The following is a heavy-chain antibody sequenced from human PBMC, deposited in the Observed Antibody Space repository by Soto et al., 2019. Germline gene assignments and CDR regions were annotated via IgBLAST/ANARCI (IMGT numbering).Heavy chain of an antibody. V-gene: IGHV1-69*01. Sequence: QVQLVQSGAEVKKPGASVKVSCKASGGTFSSYAISWVRQAPGQGLEWMGGIIPIFGTANYAQKFQGRVTITADEATSTAYMELSSLRSEDTAVYYCARTELITMIVVRGSGWFDPWGQGPLVTVSS. CDR3: ARTELITMIVVRGSGWFDP. CDR2: IIPIFGTA. D-gene: IGHD3-22*01. J-gene: IGHJ5*02. CDR1: GGTFSSYA.